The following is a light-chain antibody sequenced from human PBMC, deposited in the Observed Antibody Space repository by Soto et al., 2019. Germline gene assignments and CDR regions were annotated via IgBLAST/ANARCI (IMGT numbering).Light chain of an antibody. CDR2: AAS. V-gene: IGKV1-39*01. CDR3: QQSYSTPIFT. Sequence: DIQMTQSPSSLSASVGDRVTITCRASQGISSYLNWYQQKPGKAPKLLIYAASSLQSGVPSSFSGRGSGTDFTLTISSLQPEDFATYYCQQSYSTPIFTFGPVTKVDIK. CDR1: QGISSY. J-gene: IGKJ3*01.